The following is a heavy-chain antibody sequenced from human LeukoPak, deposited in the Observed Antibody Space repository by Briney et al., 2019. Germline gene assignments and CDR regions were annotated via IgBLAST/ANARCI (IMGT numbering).Heavy chain of an antibody. CDR3: ARDLGWLRPGVYFDY. V-gene: IGHV3-74*01. D-gene: IGHD5-24*01. CDR1: GFTFSNYW. Sequence: GGSLRLSCAASGFTFSNYWVHWVRQAPGKGLVWVSHINTDGSSIGYADAVKGRFIISRDNAMNMLYLQMNSLRAEDTAVYYCARDLGWLRPGVYFDYWGQGTLVTVSS. J-gene: IGHJ4*02. CDR2: INTDGSSI.